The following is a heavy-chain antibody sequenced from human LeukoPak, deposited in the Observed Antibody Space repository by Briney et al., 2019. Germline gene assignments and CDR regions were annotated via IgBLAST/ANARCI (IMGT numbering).Heavy chain of an antibody. CDR2: IYHSGST. Sequence: NPSETLSLTCTVSGYSISSGYYWGWIRQPPGKGLEWIGSIYHSGSTYYNPSLKSRVTISVDTSKNQFSLKLSSVTAADTAVYYCARVHYDILTGLLYWGQGTLVTVSS. D-gene: IGHD3-9*01. V-gene: IGHV4-38-2*02. J-gene: IGHJ4*02. CDR3: ARVHYDILTGLLY. CDR1: GYSISSGYY.